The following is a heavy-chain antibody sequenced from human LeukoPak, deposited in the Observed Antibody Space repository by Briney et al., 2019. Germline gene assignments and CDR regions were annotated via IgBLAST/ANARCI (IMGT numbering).Heavy chain of an antibody. CDR1: GFTFSSSG. D-gene: IGHD6-19*01. Sequence: GGSLRLSRIASGFTFSSSGMHWVRQAPGKGLEWVAFIRYDGSNKWYADSVKGRFTISRDNSKNTLYLQMNSLRPEDTAVYYCAKSVAGINWFDPWGQGTLVTVSS. J-gene: IGHJ5*02. CDR2: IRYDGSNK. V-gene: IGHV3-30*02. CDR3: AKSVAGINWFDP.